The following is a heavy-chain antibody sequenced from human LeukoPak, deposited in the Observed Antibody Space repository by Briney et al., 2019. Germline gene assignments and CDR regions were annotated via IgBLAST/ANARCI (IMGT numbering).Heavy chain of an antibody. CDR3: AKDRGSSGWFAFDS. CDR1: GLTFSSYA. V-gene: IGHV3-23*01. J-gene: IGHJ4*02. Sequence: GGSLRLSCSASGLTFSSYAMSWVRQAPGKGLECVSSISGSGGSTSNADSVKGRFTISRDNSKNTLYLQMNSLRAEDTAVYYCAKDRGSSGWFAFDSWGQGTLVTVST. CDR2: ISGSGGST. D-gene: IGHD6-19*01.